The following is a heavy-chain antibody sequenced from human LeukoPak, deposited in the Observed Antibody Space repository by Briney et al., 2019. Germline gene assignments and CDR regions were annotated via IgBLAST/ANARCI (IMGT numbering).Heavy chain of an antibody. J-gene: IGHJ4*02. V-gene: IGHV3-21*01. D-gene: IGHD3-22*01. Sequence: GGSLRLSCAASGFTFSSYTINWVRQAPGKGLEWVSSISTSGSYLYYADSVKGRFTISRDNAKSSLYLQMNSLRAEYTAVYYCARDGGAYDSSGYYVYFDYWGQGTLVTVSS. CDR3: ARDGGAYDSSGYYVYFDY. CDR1: GFTFSSYT. CDR2: ISTSGSYL.